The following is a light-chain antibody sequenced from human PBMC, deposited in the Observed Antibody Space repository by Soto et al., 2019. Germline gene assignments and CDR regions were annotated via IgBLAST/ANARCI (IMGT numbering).Light chain of an antibody. CDR3: QDYGISAWT. Sequence: VLTQSPGTLSLSHGERVTLSCRASQNVRTNYLAGYQQNPGQAPRLLIYGASTRASGIPERFSGKGSGTDFTLTIRRLEPGDFEVYDCQDYGISAWTFGQGTKGDIK. CDR2: GAS. J-gene: IGKJ1*01. CDR1: QNVRTNY. V-gene: IGKV3-20*01.